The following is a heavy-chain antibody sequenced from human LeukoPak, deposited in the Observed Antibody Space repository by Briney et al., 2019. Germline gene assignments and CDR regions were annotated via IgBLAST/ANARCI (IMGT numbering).Heavy chain of an antibody. J-gene: IGHJ4*02. Sequence: GGSLRLSCAASGFTFSSYSMNWVRQAPGKGLEWVSYISSSSSTIYYADSVKGRFTISRDNSKNTLYLQMNSLRAEDTAVYYCANLLLWFGEPAGDYWGQGTLVTVSS. V-gene: IGHV3-48*01. D-gene: IGHD3-10*01. CDR1: GFTFSSYS. CDR2: ISSSSSTI. CDR3: ANLLLWFGEPAGDY.